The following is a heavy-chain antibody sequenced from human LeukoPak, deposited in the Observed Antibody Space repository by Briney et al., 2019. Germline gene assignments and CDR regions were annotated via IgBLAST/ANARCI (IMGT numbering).Heavy chain of an antibody. D-gene: IGHD6-6*01. CDR2: IRFDGSNK. Sequence: GGSLRLSCAASGFTFSGYGMHWVRQAPGKGLEWVAFIRFDGSNKYYADSVKGRFAISRDNSKNTLYLQMNSLRTEDTAVYYCAKALEYASSSGGDYWGQGTLVTVSS. CDR1: GFTFSGYG. V-gene: IGHV3-30*02. CDR3: AKALEYASSSGGDY. J-gene: IGHJ4*02.